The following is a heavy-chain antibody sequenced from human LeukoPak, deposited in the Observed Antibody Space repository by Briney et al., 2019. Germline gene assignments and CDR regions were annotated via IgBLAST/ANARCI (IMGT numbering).Heavy chain of an antibody. D-gene: IGHD3-16*01. Sequence: GGSLRLSCAASGFTVSSNYMSWVRQAPGKGLEWVAVIWYDGSNKYYADSVKGRFTISRDNSKNTLYLQMNSLRAEDTAVYYCLRGAGDYWGQGTLVTVSS. CDR1: GFTVSSNY. CDR2: IWYDGSNK. J-gene: IGHJ4*02. V-gene: IGHV3-33*08. CDR3: LRGAGDY.